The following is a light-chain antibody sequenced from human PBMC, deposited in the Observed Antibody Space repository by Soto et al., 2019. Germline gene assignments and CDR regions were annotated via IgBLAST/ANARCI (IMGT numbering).Light chain of an antibody. CDR2: DAS. CDR1: QSVSSY. Sequence: EIVLTQSPATLSLSPGERATLSCRASQSVSSYLVWYQQKPRQAPRLLIYDASNRATGIPARFSGSGSGTDFTLTISSLEPEDFAVYYCQQRSNWPPFTFGPGTKVDIK. V-gene: IGKV3-11*01. CDR3: QQRSNWPPFT. J-gene: IGKJ3*01.